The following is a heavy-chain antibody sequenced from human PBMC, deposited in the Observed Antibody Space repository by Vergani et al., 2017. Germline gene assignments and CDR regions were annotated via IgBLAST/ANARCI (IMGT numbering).Heavy chain of an antibody. CDR2: IYHSGST. Sequence: VQLLESGGGLVQPGGSLRLSCAASGFTFSSYAMSWVRQAPGKGLEWIGYIYHSGSTYYNPSLKSRVTISVDRSKNQFSLKLSSVTAADTAVYYCARVGTGNDIDYWGQGTLVTVSS. CDR3: ARVGTGNDIDY. CDR1: GFTFSSYA. J-gene: IGHJ4*02. D-gene: IGHD1-1*01. V-gene: IGHV4-30-2*01.